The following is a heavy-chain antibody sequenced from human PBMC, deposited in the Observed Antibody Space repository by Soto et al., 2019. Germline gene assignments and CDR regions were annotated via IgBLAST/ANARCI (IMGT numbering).Heavy chain of an antibody. V-gene: IGHV4-59*01. J-gene: IGHJ6*02. CDR1: GASISSDY. CDR2: ISYTGST. Sequence: SETLSLTCTVSGASISSDYWTWIRHPPGNGLEYIGFISYTGSTNYNPSLKSRVTISRDMSKNQFSLKLSSVTAADTAVYYCAREGPQWFGELLPTGPGMDVWGQGTTV. D-gene: IGHD3-10*01. CDR3: AREGPQWFGELLPTGPGMDV.